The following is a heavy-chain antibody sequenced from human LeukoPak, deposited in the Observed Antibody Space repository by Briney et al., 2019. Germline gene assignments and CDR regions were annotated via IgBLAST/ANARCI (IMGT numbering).Heavy chain of an antibody. CDR3: ARDPKGYSSSWYSGWYFDL. J-gene: IGHJ2*01. V-gene: IGHV3-7*01. CDR1: GFTFSSYW. Sequence: GGSLRLSCAASGFTFSSYWMSWVRQAPGKGLEWVANIKQDGSEKYYVDSVKGRFTISRDNAKNSLYLQMNSLRAEDTAVYYCARDPKGYSSSWYSGWYFDLWGRGTLVTVSS. CDR2: IKQDGSEK. D-gene: IGHD6-13*01.